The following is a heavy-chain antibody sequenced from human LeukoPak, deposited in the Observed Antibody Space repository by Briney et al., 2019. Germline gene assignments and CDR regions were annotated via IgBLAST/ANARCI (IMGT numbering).Heavy chain of an antibody. Sequence: GGSLRLSCAASGFTVSSNYMSWVRQAPGKGLEWVAVISYDGSNKYYADSVKGRFTISRDNSKSTLYLQMNSLRAEDTAVYYCASEPTAFYYYYGMDVWGQGTTVTVSS. J-gene: IGHJ6*02. CDR2: ISYDGSNK. D-gene: IGHD4-11*01. CDR3: ASEPTAFYYYYGMDV. CDR1: GFTVSSNY. V-gene: IGHV3-30*03.